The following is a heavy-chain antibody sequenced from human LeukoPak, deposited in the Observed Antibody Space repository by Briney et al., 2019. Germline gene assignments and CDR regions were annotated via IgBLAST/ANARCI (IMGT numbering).Heavy chain of an antibody. Sequence: ASVKVSCKASGYTFTSYGISWVRQAPGQGLEWMGWISAYNGNTNYAQKLQGRATVTTDASTSTAYMDLRNLRSDDTALYYCARATRSFYYYMDVWGKGTTVTVS. V-gene: IGHV1-18*01. CDR3: ARATRSFYYYMDV. CDR1: GYTFTSYG. D-gene: IGHD6-19*01. J-gene: IGHJ6*03. CDR2: ISAYNGNT.